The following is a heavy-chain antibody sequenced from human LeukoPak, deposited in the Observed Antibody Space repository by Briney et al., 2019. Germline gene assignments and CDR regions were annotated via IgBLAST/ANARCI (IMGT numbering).Heavy chain of an antibody. D-gene: IGHD3-9*01. Sequence: GESLKISCQGSGYSFTSYWIGWVRQMPGKGLEWMGIIYPGESDTRYSPSFQGQVTISADKSISTAYLQWSSLKASDTAMYYCARQHYEILNGVTNFDYWGQGTLVTVSS. CDR2: IYPGESDT. CDR3: ARQHYEILNGVTNFDY. V-gene: IGHV5-51*01. J-gene: IGHJ4*02. CDR1: GYSFTSYW.